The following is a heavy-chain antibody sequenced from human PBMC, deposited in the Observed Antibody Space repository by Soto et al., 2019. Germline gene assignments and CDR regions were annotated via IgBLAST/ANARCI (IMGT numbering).Heavy chain of an antibody. CDR1: GFPVSNNY. V-gene: IGHV3-53*01. J-gene: IGHJ4*02. Sequence: GGSLRLSCAVSGFPVSNNYMSWVRQAPGKGLEGVSVIYSGGYTAYGDSVKGRFTISRDNSKNTLYLQMNSLRAEDTAVYYCARSLAYCGGDCYYYFDYWGQGAMVTVSS. CDR3: ARSLAYCGGDCYYYFDY. D-gene: IGHD2-21*02. CDR2: IYSGGYT.